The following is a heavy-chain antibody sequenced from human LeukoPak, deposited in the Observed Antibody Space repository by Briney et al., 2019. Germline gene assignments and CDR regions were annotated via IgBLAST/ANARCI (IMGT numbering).Heavy chain of an antibody. V-gene: IGHV3-9*01. Sequence: PGRSLRLSCAASGFTFDDYAMHWVRQAPGKGLEWVSGISWNGGNIGYADSVKGRFIISRDSARNSLYLQMNSLRAEDTAVYYCAKVPLVTAFKYFDYWGQGTLVTVSS. CDR1: GFTFDDYA. CDR3: AKVPLVTAFKYFDY. J-gene: IGHJ4*02. CDR2: ISWNGGNI. D-gene: IGHD2-21*02.